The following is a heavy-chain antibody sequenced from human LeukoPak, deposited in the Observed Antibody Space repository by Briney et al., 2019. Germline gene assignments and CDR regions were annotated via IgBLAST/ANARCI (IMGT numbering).Heavy chain of an antibody. CDR3: ATNHPGGGQQLVLYY. Sequence: SETLSLTCTVSGGSISSYYWSWIRQPAGKGLEWIGRIYTSGSTNYNPSLKSRVTMSVDTSKNQFSLKLSSVTAADTAVYYCATNHPGGGQQLVLYYWGQGTLVTVSS. CDR2: IYTSGST. J-gene: IGHJ4*02. CDR1: GGSISSYY. D-gene: IGHD6-13*01. V-gene: IGHV4-4*07.